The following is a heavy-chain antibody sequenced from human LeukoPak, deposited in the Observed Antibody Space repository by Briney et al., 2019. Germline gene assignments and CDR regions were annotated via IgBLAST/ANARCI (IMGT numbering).Heavy chain of an antibody. J-gene: IGHJ3*02. Sequence: PSETLSLTCAVYGGSFSGYYWSWIRQPPGKGLEWIGEINHSGSTNYNPSLKGRVTISVDTSKNQFSLKLSSVTAADTAVYYCARGHPVYYDSSGYRILGTFDIWGQGTMVTVSS. CDR1: GGSFSGYY. D-gene: IGHD3-22*01. CDR2: INHSGST. V-gene: IGHV4-34*01. CDR3: ARGHPVYYDSSGYRILGTFDI.